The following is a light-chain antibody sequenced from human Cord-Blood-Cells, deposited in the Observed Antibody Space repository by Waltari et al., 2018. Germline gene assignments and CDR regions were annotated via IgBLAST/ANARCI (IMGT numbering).Light chain of an antibody. Sequence: EIVLTQSPGTLSLSPGERATLSCRASQSVSSSYLAWYQQKPGQAPRLLIYGASSRATGIPDRVSGSGSGTDFTLTIRRLAPEDFAVYYCQQYGSSPYTFGQGTKLEIK. J-gene: IGKJ2*01. CDR2: GAS. CDR3: QQYGSSPYT. V-gene: IGKV3-20*01. CDR1: QSVSSSY.